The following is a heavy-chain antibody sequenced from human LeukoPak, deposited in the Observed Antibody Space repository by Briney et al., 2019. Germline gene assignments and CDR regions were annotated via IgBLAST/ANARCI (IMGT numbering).Heavy chain of an antibody. CDR2: IRSKAYGGTT. V-gene: IGHV3-49*03. D-gene: IGHD3-22*01. Sequence: GGSLRLSCTASGFTFGDYAMSWFRQAPGKGLDWVGFIRSKAYGGTTEYAASVKGRFTISRDDSKSIAYLQMISLKTEDTAVYYCTRMEVVVITEPGFDYRGQGTLVTVSS. CDR3: TRMEVVVITEPGFDY. J-gene: IGHJ4*02. CDR1: GFTFGDYA.